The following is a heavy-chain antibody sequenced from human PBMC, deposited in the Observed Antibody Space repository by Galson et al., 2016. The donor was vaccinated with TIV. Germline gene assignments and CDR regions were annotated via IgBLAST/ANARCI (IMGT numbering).Heavy chain of an antibody. CDR3: VREGRTVTMYHYFGMDV. Sequence: LSLTCAVSGYSINSGYYWGWIRQPPGKGLQWIGSIYESGTTYYNPSLKSRLTMSVDTSKNQFSLKLSSVSAAATAVDYCVREGRTVTMYHYFGMDVWGQGTLVTVS. CDR1: GYSINSGYY. J-gene: IGHJ6*02. CDR2: IYESGTT. D-gene: IGHD4/OR15-4a*01. V-gene: IGHV4-38-2*02.